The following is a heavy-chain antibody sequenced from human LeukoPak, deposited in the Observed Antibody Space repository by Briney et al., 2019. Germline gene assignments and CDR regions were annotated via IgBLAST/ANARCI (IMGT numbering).Heavy chain of an antibody. CDR2: INANSGDT. CDR3: AREGVAALLRSVDV. D-gene: IGHD6-13*01. V-gene: IGHV1-2*02. Sequence: ASVKVSCKASGYTFTDYYSHWVRQAPGQGLEWMGWINANSGDTKYAQRFQGRVTMTRDTPITTAYMELSRLTSDDTALYFCAREGVAALLRSVDVWGQGTTVTVSS. CDR1: GYTFTDYY. J-gene: IGHJ6*02.